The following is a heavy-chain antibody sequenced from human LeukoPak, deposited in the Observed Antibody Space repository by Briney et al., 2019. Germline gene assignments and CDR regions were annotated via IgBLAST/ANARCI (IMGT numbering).Heavy chain of an antibody. CDR1: GFTFSSYS. Sequence: GGSLRLSCAASGFTFSSYSMNWVRQAPGKGLEWVSSISTSSSYIYYAESVKGRFTISRDNAKNSLYLQMNSLRAEDTAVYYCARGWNSDYFDYWGQGTLVTVSS. CDR3: ARGWNSDYFDY. CDR2: ISTSSSYI. V-gene: IGHV3-21*01. D-gene: IGHD1-7*01. J-gene: IGHJ4*02.